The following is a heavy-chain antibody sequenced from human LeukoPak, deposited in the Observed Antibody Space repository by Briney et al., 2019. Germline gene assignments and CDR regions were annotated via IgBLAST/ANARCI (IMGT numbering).Heavy chain of an antibody. CDR3: AKGSDYEAQYYYYYMDV. V-gene: IGHV3-30*02. CDR1: GFTFSSYG. CDR2: IRYDGSNK. Sequence: GGSLRLSCAASGFTFSSYGMHWVRQAPGKGLEWVAFIRYDGSNKYYADSVKGRFTISRDNSKNTLYLHVNSLRPEDTAVYYCAKGSDYEAQYYYYYMDVWGKGTAVTISS. J-gene: IGHJ6*03. D-gene: IGHD5-12*01.